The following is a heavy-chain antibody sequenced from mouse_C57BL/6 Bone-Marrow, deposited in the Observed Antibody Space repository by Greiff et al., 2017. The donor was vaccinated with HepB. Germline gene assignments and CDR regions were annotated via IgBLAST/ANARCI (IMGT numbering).Heavy chain of an antibody. D-gene: IGHD2-3*01. CDR3: ARDGYYPYYFDY. CDR2: ISGGGGNT. V-gene: IGHV5-9*01. Sequence: EVQLVESGGGLVKPGGSLKLSCAASGFTFSSYTMSWVRQTPEKRLEWVATISGGGGNTYYPDSVKGRFTISRDNAKNTLYLQMSSLSSEDTALYYCARDGYYPYYFDYWGQGTTLTVSS. CDR1: GFTFSSYT. J-gene: IGHJ2*01.